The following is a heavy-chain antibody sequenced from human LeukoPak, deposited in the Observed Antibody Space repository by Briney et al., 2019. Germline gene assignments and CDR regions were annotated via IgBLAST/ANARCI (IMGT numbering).Heavy chain of an antibody. J-gene: IGHJ4*02. D-gene: IGHD6-6*01. V-gene: IGHV1-2*02. CDR3: ARTSIAARRADFDY. CDR1: GYTFTGYY. Sequence: GASVKVSCKASGYTFTGYYMHWVRQAPGQGLEWMGWINPNSGGGTNYAQKFQGRVTMTRDTSISTAYMELSSLRSDDTAVYYCARTSIAARRADFDYWGQGTLVTVSS. CDR2: INPNSGGGT.